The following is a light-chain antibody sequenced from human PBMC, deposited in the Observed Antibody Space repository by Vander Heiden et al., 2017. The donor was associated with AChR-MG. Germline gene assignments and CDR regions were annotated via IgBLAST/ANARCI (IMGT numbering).Light chain of an antibody. Sequence: QSALTQPASVSETPGQSITISCTGTSSDVGAYNYVSWYQQHPGKAPKLMIYEVSNRPSGVSNRFSGSKSGNTASLTISGLQAEDEAVYYCSSYTTSTVIFGGGTKLTVL. CDR3: SSYTTSTVI. CDR1: SSDVGAYNY. V-gene: IGLV2-14*01. J-gene: IGLJ2*01. CDR2: EVS.